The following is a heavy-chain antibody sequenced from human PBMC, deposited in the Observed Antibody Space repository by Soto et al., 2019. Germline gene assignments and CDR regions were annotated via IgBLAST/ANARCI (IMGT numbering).Heavy chain of an antibody. D-gene: IGHD5-18*01. CDR2: IYYSGNT. V-gene: IGHV4-31*03. CDR1: GGSIRSGGYY. J-gene: IGHJ6*02. CDR3: TRDRLMATAGTARHYFGLDV. Sequence: SETLSLTCTVSGGSIRSGGYYWSWVRQNPRRGLEWIGNIYYSGNTYYNPSLKSRLTISVDTSKNQFSLNLSSVTAADTAVYYCTRDRLMATAGTARHYFGLDVWGQGTTVTVSS.